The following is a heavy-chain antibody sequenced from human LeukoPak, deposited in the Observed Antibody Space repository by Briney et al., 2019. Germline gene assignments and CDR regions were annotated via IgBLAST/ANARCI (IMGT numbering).Heavy chain of an antibody. D-gene: IGHD5-12*01. CDR3: ARDLGENSGYDSGY. V-gene: IGHV3-7*01. J-gene: IGHJ4*02. Sequence: GGSLRLSCAASGFTFSSYWMSWVRQAPGKGLEWVANIKQDGSEKYYVDSVKGRFIISRDNAKNSLYLQMNSLRAEDTAVYYCARDLGENSGYDSGYWGQGTLVTVSS. CDR2: IKQDGSEK. CDR1: GFTFSSYW.